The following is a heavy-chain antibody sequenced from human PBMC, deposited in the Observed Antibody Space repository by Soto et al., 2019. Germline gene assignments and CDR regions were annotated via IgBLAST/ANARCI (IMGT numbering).Heavy chain of an antibody. Sequence: QVQLVQSGAEVKKPGASVRISCRASGYSFTSTYVHWVLQAPGQGPEWMGIINPAGGTTYYAQKCQGRLTITSDTSTDTVFMDLNDLTSEDTAVYFCALKVVTYYDNWGQGTLLTVSS. D-gene: IGHD2-21*02. CDR2: INPAGGTT. V-gene: IGHV1-46*01. CDR1: GYSFTSTY. J-gene: IGHJ4*02. CDR3: ALKVVTYYDN.